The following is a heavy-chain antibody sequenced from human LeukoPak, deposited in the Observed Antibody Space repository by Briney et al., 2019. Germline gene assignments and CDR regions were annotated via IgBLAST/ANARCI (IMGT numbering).Heavy chain of an antibody. Sequence: SETLSLTCAVYGGSFSGYYWSWIRQPPGKGLEWIGEINHSGSTNYNPSLKSRVTISVDTSKNQFSLKLSSVTAADTAVYYCARGMTAAAGTYHYYMDVWGKGTTVTVSS. J-gene: IGHJ6*03. D-gene: IGHD6-13*01. CDR1: GGSFSGYY. CDR2: INHSGST. CDR3: ARGMTAAAGTYHYYMDV. V-gene: IGHV4-34*01.